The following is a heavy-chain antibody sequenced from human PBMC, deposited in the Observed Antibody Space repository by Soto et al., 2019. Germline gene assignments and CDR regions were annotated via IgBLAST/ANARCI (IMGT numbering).Heavy chain of an antibody. CDR3: ARLGYRYIDF. CDR1: GYSFTSFW. CDR2: IYPGDSDT. D-gene: IGHD5-18*01. J-gene: IGHJ6*03. Sequence: GESLKISCQASGYSFTSFWIGWVRQMPGKGLEWMGMIYPGDSDTRYSPSFQGQVTISADKSISSAYLQWSSLKASDTAMYYWARLGYRYIDFWGSGLLVTGFS. V-gene: IGHV5-51*01.